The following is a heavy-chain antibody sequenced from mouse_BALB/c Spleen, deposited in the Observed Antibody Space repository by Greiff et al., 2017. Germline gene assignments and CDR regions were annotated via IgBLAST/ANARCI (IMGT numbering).Heavy chain of an antibody. CDR2: ISYSGST. J-gene: IGHJ2*01. V-gene: IGHV3-2*02. Sequence: EVKLMESGPGLVKPSQSLSLTCTVTGYSITSDYAWNWIRQFPGNKLEWMGYISYSGSTSYNPSLKSRISITRDTSKNQFFLQLNSVTTEDTATYYCARDYRYDVYFDYWGQGTTLTVSS. CDR1: GYSITSDYA. CDR3: ARDYRYDVYFDY. D-gene: IGHD2-14*01.